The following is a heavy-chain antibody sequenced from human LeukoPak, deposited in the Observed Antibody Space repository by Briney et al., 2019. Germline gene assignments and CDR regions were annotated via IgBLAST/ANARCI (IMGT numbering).Heavy chain of an antibody. CDR1: GGSFSGYY. D-gene: IGHD3-10*01. CDR3: ARGLWFGELSTLGNWFDP. J-gene: IGHJ5*02. CDR2: INHSGST. V-gene: IGHV4-34*01. Sequence: SETLSLTCAVYGGSFSGYYWSWIRQPPGKGLEWIGEINHSGSTNYNPSLKSRVTISVDTSKNQFSLKLSSVTAADTAVYYCARGLWFGELSTLGNWFDPWGQGTLVTVSS.